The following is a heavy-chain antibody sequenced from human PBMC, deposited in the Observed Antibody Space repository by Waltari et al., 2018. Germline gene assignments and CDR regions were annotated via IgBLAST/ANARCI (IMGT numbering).Heavy chain of an antibody. CDR2: VPRDGGIK. CDR3: VREGYTSGWAGAFDY. Sequence: QVQLVESGGGVVQPGRSLNLSCAAPVFTFSSFVFHWVRQHPGRGLGGVALVPRDGGIKQYMDSVKGRFTISRDNAHNTVFLQMNSLRPEDTAIYYCVREGYTSGWAGAFDYWGQGTLVTVSS. D-gene: IGHD6-19*01. CDR1: VFTFSSFV. V-gene: IGHV3-30-3*01. J-gene: IGHJ4*02.